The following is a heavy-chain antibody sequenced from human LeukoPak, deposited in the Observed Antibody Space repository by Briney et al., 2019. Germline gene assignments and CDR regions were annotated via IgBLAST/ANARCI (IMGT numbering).Heavy chain of an antibody. Sequence: GGSLRLSCAASGFTFSSYSMNWVRQAPGKGLEWVSSISSSSSYIYYADSVKGRFTISRDNAKNSLYLQMNSLRAEDTAVYYCARATPTQNDAFDIWGQGTMVTVSS. CDR3: ARATPTQNDAFDI. J-gene: IGHJ3*02. D-gene: IGHD2-15*01. CDR2: ISSSSSYI. V-gene: IGHV3-21*01. CDR1: GFTFSSYS.